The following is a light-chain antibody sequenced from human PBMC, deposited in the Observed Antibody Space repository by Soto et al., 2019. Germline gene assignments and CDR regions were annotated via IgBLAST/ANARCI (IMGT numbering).Light chain of an antibody. J-gene: IGKJ4*02. CDR1: QSVRSNY. CDR3: QQYGSSPLT. CDR2: DAS. Sequence: EIVLTQSPDTLSLSPGERATLSCRASQSVRSNYLAWYQQKPGQAPRFLIYDASSRATGIPDRFSGSGSGTDFTLTINRLEPEDFAVYYCQQYGSSPLTFGGGTKVDI. V-gene: IGKV3-20*01.